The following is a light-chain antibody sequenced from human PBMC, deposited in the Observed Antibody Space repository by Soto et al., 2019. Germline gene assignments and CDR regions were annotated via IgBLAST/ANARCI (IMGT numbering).Light chain of an antibody. CDR2: DAS. CDR1: QSVSTF. J-gene: IGKJ4*01. Sequence: EIVLTQSPATLSLSPGERATLSCRAPQSVSTFLAWYQQKPGQAPRLLIYDASKRATGIPTRFSGNGSGTDFTLTISSLEPEDFAVYYCQQRINWPLTFGGGTKVEIK. CDR3: QQRINWPLT. V-gene: IGKV3-11*01.